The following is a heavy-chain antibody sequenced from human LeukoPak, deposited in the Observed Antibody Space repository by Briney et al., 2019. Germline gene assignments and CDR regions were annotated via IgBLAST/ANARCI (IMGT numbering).Heavy chain of an antibody. J-gene: IGHJ4*02. CDR3: ARGVRRYCSGGSCYSLVY. CDR2: MNPNSGNT. Sequence: ASVKVSCKASGYTFTSYDINWVRQATGQGLERMGWMNPNSGNTGYAQKFQGRVTMTRNTSISTAYMELSSLRSEDTAVYYCARGVRRYCSGGSCYSLVYWGQGTLVTVSS. V-gene: IGHV1-8*01. CDR1: GYTFTSYD. D-gene: IGHD2-15*01.